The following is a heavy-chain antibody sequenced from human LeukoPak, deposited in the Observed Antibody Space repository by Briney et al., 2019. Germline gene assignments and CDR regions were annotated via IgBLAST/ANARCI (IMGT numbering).Heavy chain of an antibody. CDR1: GGSFSGYY. CDR2: INHSGST. D-gene: IGHD3-10*01. V-gene: IGHV4-34*01. CDR3: ARGVRVRGVATDAFDI. Sequence: PSETLSLTCAVYGGSFSGYYWSWIRQPPGKGLEWIGEINHSGSTNYNPSLKSRVTISVDTPKNQFSLKLSSVTAADTAVYYCARGVRVRGVATDAFDIWGQGTMVTVSS. J-gene: IGHJ3*02.